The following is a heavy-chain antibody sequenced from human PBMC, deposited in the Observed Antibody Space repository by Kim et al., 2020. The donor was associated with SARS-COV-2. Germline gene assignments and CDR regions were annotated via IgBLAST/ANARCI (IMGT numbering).Heavy chain of an antibody. CDR3: ARAAVAGYDY. J-gene: IGHJ4*02. CDR2: M. V-gene: IGHV3-48*02. Sequence: MNYADSGKGRFTIPRDNAKNSLYLQMNSLRDEETAVYYCARAAVAGYDYWGQGTLVTVSS. D-gene: IGHD6-19*01.